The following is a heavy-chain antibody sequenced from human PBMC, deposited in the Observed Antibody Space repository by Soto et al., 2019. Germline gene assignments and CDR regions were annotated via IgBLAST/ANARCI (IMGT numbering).Heavy chain of an antibody. D-gene: IGHD6-25*01. CDR3: AREKRANGYFDY. V-gene: IGHV3-7*01. Sequence: EVQLVESGGGLVQTGGSLRLSCAASGFTFSAYWMSWVRQAPGKGLEWVAKIKQAGSEKYYVDSVNGRFIISRDEAKNWLFLKVDGLRVEDTAVYYCAREKRANGYFDYWGQGTLVTVSS. CDR2: IKQAGSEK. CDR1: GFTFSAYW. J-gene: IGHJ4*02.